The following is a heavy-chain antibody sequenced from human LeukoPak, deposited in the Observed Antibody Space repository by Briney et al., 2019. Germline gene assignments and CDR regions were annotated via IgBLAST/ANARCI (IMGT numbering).Heavy chain of an antibody. CDR1: GGSISGYY. V-gene: IGHV4-59*01. Sequence: SETLSLTCTVSGGSISGYYWSWIRQPPGKGLEWIGYIYYSGTTIYNPSLKSRVIISIDTSNNQLFLELTSVTAADTAVYYCAAESERWLLRSWGQGTLVTVSS. CDR2: IYYSGTT. D-gene: IGHD6-19*01. CDR3: AAESERWLLRS. J-gene: IGHJ4*02.